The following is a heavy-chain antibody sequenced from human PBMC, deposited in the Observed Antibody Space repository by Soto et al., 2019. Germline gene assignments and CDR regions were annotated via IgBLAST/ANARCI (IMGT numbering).Heavy chain of an antibody. Sequence: QVQLVQSGAEVKKPAASVKVSCKPSGYTFTSYGIHWVRQAPGQRPEWMGWINTGKGHTEYSPKFQGRLSITRDTSASTAYMELSSLTSEDTAVYYCARGSGSSTACYDFDYWGQGTLVTVSS. V-gene: IGHV1-3*04. CDR1: GYTFTSYG. J-gene: IGHJ4*02. D-gene: IGHD2-2*01. CDR2: INTGKGHT. CDR3: ARGSGSSTACYDFDY.